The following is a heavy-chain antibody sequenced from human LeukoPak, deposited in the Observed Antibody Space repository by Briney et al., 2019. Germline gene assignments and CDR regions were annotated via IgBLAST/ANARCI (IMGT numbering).Heavy chain of an antibody. CDR3: ARNPPYCTSTSCYNDY. J-gene: IGHJ4*02. V-gene: IGHV1-2*02. CDR2: INPNSGAT. CDR1: GYTFTIYY. Sequence: GASVKVSCKASGYTFTIYYMHWVRQAPGQGLEWMGWINPNSGATSYAQRFQGRVTMTRDTSISIAYMELSGLTSDDTAVYYCARNPPYCTSTSCYNDYWGQGTLVTVSS. D-gene: IGHD2-2*02.